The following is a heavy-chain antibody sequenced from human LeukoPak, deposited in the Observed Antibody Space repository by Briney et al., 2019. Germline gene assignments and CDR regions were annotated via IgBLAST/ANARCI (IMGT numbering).Heavy chain of an antibody. Sequence: ASVKVSCKASGYTFTGYYMHWVRQAPGQGLEWMGWINPNSGGTNYAQKFQGWVTMTRDTSISTAYMELSRLRSDDTAVYYCARGSGSYLQGLDYWGQGTLVTVSS. CDR2: INPNSGGT. CDR3: ARGSGSYLQGLDY. CDR1: GYTFTGYY. D-gene: IGHD1-26*01. V-gene: IGHV1-2*04. J-gene: IGHJ4*02.